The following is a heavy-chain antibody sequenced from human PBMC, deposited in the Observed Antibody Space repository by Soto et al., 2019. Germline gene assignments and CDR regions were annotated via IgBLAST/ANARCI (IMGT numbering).Heavy chain of an antibody. V-gene: IGHV4-39*01. CDR2: IYYSGST. D-gene: IGHD5-18*01. J-gene: IGHJ5*02. Sequence: SETLSLTCTVSGGSISSSSYYWGWIRQPPGKGLEWIGSIYYSGSTYYNPSLKSRVTISVDTSKNQFSLKLSSVTAADTAVYYCARQDTAMVNWFDPWGQGTLVTVSS. CDR3: ARQDTAMVNWFDP. CDR1: GGSISSSSYY.